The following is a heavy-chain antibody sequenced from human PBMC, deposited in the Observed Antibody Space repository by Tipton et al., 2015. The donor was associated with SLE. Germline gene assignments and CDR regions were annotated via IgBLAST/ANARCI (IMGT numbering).Heavy chain of an antibody. CDR2: MYHSGST. D-gene: IGHD4-23*01. V-gene: IGHV4-59*01. Sequence: LRLSCTSSGFTFSSYAMHWVRQPPGKGLEWIGHMYHSGSTNYNPSLKSRVTISVDTSKNQFSLKLGSLTAADTAVYYCARGYGGNSGYFDHWGQGTLVTVSS. CDR1: GFTFSSYA. J-gene: IGHJ4*02. CDR3: ARGYGGNSGYFDH.